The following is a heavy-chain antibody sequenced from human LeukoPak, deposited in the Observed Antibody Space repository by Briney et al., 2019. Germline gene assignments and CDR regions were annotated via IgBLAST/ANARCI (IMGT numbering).Heavy chain of an antibody. Sequence: SVKVSCKASGGTFSSYAISWVRQAPGQGLEWMGRIIPILGIANYAQKFQGRVTITADKSTSTAYMELSSLRSEDTAVYYCAKAPCSGGSCYSASWGQGTLVTVSS. D-gene: IGHD2-15*01. V-gene: IGHV1-69*04. CDR2: IIPILGIA. CDR3: AKAPCSGGSCYSAS. J-gene: IGHJ5*02. CDR1: GGTFSSYA.